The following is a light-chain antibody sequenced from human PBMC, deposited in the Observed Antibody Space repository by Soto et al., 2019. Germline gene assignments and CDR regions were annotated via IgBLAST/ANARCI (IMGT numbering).Light chain of an antibody. V-gene: IGKV3-15*01. J-gene: IGKJ2*01. Sequence: ENVLTQSPATLSVSPGERATLSCRTSQIIGTNLAWYQQKPGQAPRLLIYGAFIRAPGFPVRFRGTGSGSEFTLTISSLQAEDGALYYCQQYDKSPYTFGQGTHLEIK. CDR2: GAF. CDR1: QIIGTN. CDR3: QQYDKSPYT.